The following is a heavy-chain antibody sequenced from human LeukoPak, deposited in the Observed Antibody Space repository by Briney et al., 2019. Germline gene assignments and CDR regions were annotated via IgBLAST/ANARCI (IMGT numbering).Heavy chain of an antibody. J-gene: IGHJ3*02. V-gene: IGHV4-30-2*01. Sequence: SETLSLTCTVSGGSISSGGYYWSWIRQPPGKGLEWIGYIYHSGSTYYNPSLKSRVTISVDRSKNQFSLKLSSVTAADTAVYYCARVGYCSGGSCLSAFDIWGQGTMVTVSS. CDR2: IYHSGST. D-gene: IGHD2-15*01. CDR1: GGSISSGGYY. CDR3: ARVGYCSGGSCLSAFDI.